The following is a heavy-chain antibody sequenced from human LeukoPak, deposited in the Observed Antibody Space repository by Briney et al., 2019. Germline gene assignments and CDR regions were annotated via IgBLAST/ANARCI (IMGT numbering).Heavy chain of an antibody. CDR3: AREEFLHEIDSSGYFVY. CDR2: VYSSVVG. Sequence: PSETLSLTCTVSGGSTTGYYWNWIRQPAGQGLEWLGRVYSSVVGKYNPSLTSRVTMSVDTSKNQFSLKLTSLTAADTAVYYCAREEFLHEIDSSGYFVYWGQGTLVTVSS. CDR1: GGSTTGYY. V-gene: IGHV4-4*07. J-gene: IGHJ4*02. D-gene: IGHD3-22*01.